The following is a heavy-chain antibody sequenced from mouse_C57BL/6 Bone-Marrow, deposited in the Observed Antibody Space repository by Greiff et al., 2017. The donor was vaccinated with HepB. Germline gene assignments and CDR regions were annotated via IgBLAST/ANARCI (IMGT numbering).Heavy chain of an antibody. Sequence: ESGPGLVKPSQSLSLTCSVTGYSITSGYYWNWIRQFPGNKLEWMGYISYDGSNNYNPSLKNRISITRDTSKNQFFLKLNSVTTEDTATYYCARSYYSNYMDYWGQGTSVTVSS. CDR1: GYSITSGYY. D-gene: IGHD2-5*01. V-gene: IGHV3-6*01. CDR2: ISYDGSN. CDR3: ARSYYSNYMDY. J-gene: IGHJ4*01.